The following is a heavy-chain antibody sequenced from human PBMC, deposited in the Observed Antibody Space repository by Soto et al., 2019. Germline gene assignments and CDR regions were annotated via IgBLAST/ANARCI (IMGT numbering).Heavy chain of an antibody. CDR1: GFTFSSYA. V-gene: IGHV3-23*01. J-gene: IGHJ4*01. CDR3: AKGSRADGYSDSEY. Sequence: EVQRLESGGGLVQPGGSLILSCAASGFTFSSYAMTWVLQAPGKGLEWGSGSSGSGVSTYYAESVKGRFTISRDNSKNTLYLQRNSLRAEDTGLYYGAKGSRADGYSDSEYWGHGTLGTVAS. CDR2: SSGSGVST. D-gene: IGHD2-21*02.